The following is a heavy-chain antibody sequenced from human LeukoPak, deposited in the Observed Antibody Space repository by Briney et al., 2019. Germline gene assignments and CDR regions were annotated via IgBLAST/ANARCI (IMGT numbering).Heavy chain of an antibody. CDR1: GGSFSGYY. CDR3: ARARWLLRFDY. D-gene: IGHD5-12*01. CDR2: INHSGST. Sequence: SETLSLTCAVYGGSFSGYYWSWIRQPPGKGLEWIGEINHSGSTNYNPSLKSRVTISVDTSKNQFSLKLSPVTAADTAVYYCARARWLLRFDYWGQGTLVTVSS. V-gene: IGHV4-34*01. J-gene: IGHJ4*02.